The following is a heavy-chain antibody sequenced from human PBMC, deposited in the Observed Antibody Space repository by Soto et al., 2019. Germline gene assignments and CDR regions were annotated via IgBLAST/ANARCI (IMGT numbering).Heavy chain of an antibody. D-gene: IGHD2-15*01. J-gene: IGHJ4*02. CDR1: GGSFSGYY. V-gene: IGHV4-34*01. CDR2: INHSGST. CDR3: ASAQGYCSGGSCAVGYYFDY. Sequence: QVQLQQWGAGLLKPSETLSLTCAVYGGSFSGYYWSWIRQPPGKGLEWIGEINHSGSTNYNPSHKSRVTISVDTSKNQFSLKLSSVTAADTAVYYCASAQGYCSGGSCAVGYYFDYWGQGTLVTVSS.